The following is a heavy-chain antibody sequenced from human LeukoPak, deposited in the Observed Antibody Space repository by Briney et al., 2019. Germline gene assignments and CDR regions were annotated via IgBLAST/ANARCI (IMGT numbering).Heavy chain of an antibody. CDR2: INHSGST. J-gene: IGHJ5*02. D-gene: IGHD3-22*01. Sequence: SETLSLTCAFYGGSFSGYYWSWIRQPLGKGLEWIGEINHSGSTNYNPSLKSRVTISVDTSKNQFSLKLSSVTAADTAVYYCAKSHYYDSSGYIDGINWFDPWGQGTLVTVSS. CDR3: AKSHYYDSSGYIDGINWFDP. V-gene: IGHV4-34*01. CDR1: GGSFSGYY.